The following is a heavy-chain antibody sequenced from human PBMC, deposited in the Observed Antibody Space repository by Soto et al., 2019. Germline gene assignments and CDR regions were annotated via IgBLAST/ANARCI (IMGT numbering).Heavy chain of an antibody. CDR3: ARDKSSSWTGYYFDY. D-gene: IGHD6-13*01. V-gene: IGHV6-1*01. CDR2: TYYRSKWYS. CDR1: GDTVSSNSAA. Sequence: SQTLSLTCAISGDTVSSNSAAWHWIRQSPSRGLEWLGRTYYRSKWYSDYAVSVKSRIIIIPDTSKNQFSLQLNSVTPEDTAVFYCARDKSSSWTGYYFDYWGQGALVTVSS. J-gene: IGHJ4*02.